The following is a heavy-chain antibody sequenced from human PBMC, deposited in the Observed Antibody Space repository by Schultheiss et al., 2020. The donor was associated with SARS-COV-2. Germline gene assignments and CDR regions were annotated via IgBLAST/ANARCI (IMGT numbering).Heavy chain of an antibody. Sequence: SVKVSCKASGYTFTNYGISWVRQAPGQGLEWMGGIIPIFGTANYAQKFQGRVTITADKSTSTAYMELSSLRSEDTAVYYCARDDIDDFWSGYSPSYYYYGMDVWGQGTTVTVSS. CDR1: GYTFTNYG. CDR2: IIPIFGTA. CDR3: ARDDIDDFWSGYSPSYYYYGMDV. J-gene: IGHJ6*02. D-gene: IGHD3-3*01. V-gene: IGHV1-69*06.